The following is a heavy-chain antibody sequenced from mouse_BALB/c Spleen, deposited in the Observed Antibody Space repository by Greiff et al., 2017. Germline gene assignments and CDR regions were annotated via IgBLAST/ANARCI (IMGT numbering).Heavy chain of an antibody. Sequence: EVKVVESGGGLVKPGGSLKLSCAASGFTFSDYYMYWVRQTPEKRLEWVATISDGGSYTYYPDSVKGRFTISRDNAKNNLYLQMSSLKSEDTAMYYCARDMGGSSSPFDYWGQGTTLTVSS. CDR1: GFTFSDYY. J-gene: IGHJ2*01. CDR2: ISDGGSYT. D-gene: IGHD1-1*01. V-gene: IGHV5-4*02. CDR3: ARDMGGSSSPFDY.